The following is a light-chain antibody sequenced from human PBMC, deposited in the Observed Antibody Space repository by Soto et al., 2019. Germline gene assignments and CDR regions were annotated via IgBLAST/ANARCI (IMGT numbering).Light chain of an antibody. V-gene: IGKV3-20*01. Sequence: VLTQSPGTLSLSPGERATLSCRASQSVSSNFLAWYQQKPGQAPRLLIYGASSRAIGIPDRFSGSGSGTDFTLTISSLEPEDFAVYYCHQYDTSPWTFGQGTKVEIK. J-gene: IGKJ1*01. CDR2: GAS. CDR1: QSVSSNF. CDR3: HQYDTSPWT.